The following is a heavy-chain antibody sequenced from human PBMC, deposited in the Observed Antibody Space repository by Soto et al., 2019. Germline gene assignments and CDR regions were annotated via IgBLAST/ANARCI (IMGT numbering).Heavy chain of an antibody. CDR2: ISGSGGST. D-gene: IGHD2-2*01. Sequence: LRLSCAASGFTFSSYAMSWVRQAPGKGLEWVSAISGSGGSTYYADSVKGRFTISRDNSKNTLYLQMNSLRAEDTAVYYCAKDLVVVPAAVYYFDYWGQGTLVTVSS. CDR1: GFTFSSYA. CDR3: AKDLVVVPAAVYYFDY. V-gene: IGHV3-23*01. J-gene: IGHJ4*02.